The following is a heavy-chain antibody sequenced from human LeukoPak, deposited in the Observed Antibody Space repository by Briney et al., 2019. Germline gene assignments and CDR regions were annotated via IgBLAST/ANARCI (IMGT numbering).Heavy chain of an antibody. V-gene: IGHV3-30-3*01. J-gene: IGHJ4*02. D-gene: IGHD2-2*02. CDR2: ISYDGSNK. Sequence: GGSLRLSCAASGFTFSSYAMHWVRQAPGKGLEWVAVISYDGSNKYYADSVKGRFTISRDNSKNTLYLQMNSLRAEDTAVYYCAGSSTSCYSWGQGTLVTVSS. CDR1: GFTFSSYA. CDR3: AGSSTSCYS.